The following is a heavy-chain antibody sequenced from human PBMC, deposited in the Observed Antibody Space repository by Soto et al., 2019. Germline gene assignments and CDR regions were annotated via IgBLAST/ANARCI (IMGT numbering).Heavy chain of an antibody. CDR3: AARTGYYTSYYYMDV. Sequence: QMQLVQSGPEVKKPGTSVKVSCKASGFTFTSSAIQWVRQARGQRLEWIGWIVAGSNIRYAQKFQDRVTITRDMAATTAYMELSSLRSEDTAVYYCAARTGYYTSYYYMDVWGKGTTVTVSS. J-gene: IGHJ6*03. CDR1: GFTFTSSA. D-gene: IGHD3-9*01. V-gene: IGHV1-58*02. CDR2: IVAGSNI.